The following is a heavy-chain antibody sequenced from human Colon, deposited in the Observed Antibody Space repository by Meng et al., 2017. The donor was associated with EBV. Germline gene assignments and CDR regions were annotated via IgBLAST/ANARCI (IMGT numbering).Heavy chain of an antibody. CDR3: ASGTPGRSYCDY. Sequence: QLQLPQCGREVKKPGASVRVSCDASGYTFDSYGICWVRQAPGKGLEWMGWIVNDVDTYHAPKFQGRVTMTTDTHTNTSFMVLRSLTADDTAVYYCASGTPGRSYCDYWGQGTLVTVSS. D-gene: IGHD2-15*01. J-gene: IGHJ4*02. CDR1: GYTFDSYG. V-gene: IGHV1-18*01. CDR2: IVNDVDT.